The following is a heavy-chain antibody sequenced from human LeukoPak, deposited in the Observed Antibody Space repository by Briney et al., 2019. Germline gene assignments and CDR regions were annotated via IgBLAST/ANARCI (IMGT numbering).Heavy chain of an antibody. CDR2: INHSGST. V-gene: IGHV4-34*01. CDR3: ARRRRWLQNYYFDY. J-gene: IGHJ4*02. CDR1: GGSFSGYY. D-gene: IGHD5-24*01. Sequence: SETLSLTCAVYGGSFSGYYWSWIRQPPGKGLEWIGEINHSGSTNYNPSLKSRVTISVDTSKNQFSLKLSSVTAADTAVYYCARRRRWLQNYYFDYWGQGTLVTVSS.